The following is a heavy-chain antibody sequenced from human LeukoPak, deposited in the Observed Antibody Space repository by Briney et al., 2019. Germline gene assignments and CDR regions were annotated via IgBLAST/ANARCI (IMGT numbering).Heavy chain of an antibody. V-gene: IGHV1-2*02. CDR2: INPNSGGT. J-gene: IGHJ4*02. D-gene: IGHD3-22*01. CDR1: GYTFSGYY. CDR3: ASDYDSSGYYSVLGY. Sequence: ASVKVSCKASGYTFSGYYMHWVRQAPGQGLEWTGWINPNSGGTNYAQKFQGRVTLTRDTSISTAYMELSSLTSDDTAVYYCASDYDSSGYYSVLGYWGQGTLVTVSS.